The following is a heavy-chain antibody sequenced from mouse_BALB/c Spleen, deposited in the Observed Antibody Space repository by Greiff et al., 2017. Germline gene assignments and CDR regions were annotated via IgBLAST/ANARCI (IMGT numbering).Heavy chain of an antibody. J-gene: IGHJ3*01. CDR2: IWSGGST. Sequence: VQLQQSGPGLVQPSQSLSITCTVSGFSLTSYGVHWVRQSPGKGLEWLGVIWSGGSTDYNAAFISRLSISKDNSKSQVFFKMNSLQANDTAIYYCARNGGGYDGAWFAYWGKGTLVTVSA. CDR1: GFSLTSYG. D-gene: IGHD2-2*01. CDR3: ARNGGGYDGAWFAY. V-gene: IGHV2-2*02.